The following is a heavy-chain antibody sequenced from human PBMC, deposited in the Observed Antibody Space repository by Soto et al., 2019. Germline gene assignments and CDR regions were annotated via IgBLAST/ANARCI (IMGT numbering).Heavy chain of an antibody. CDR1: GFTFSSYA. CDR3: ARGYCSRPSCSHFDC. V-gene: IGHV3-30-3*01. J-gene: IGHJ4*02. D-gene: IGHD2-2*01. CDR2: MSYDGSNK. Sequence: GGSLRLSCAASGFTFSSYAVHWVRQSPGKGLEWVAVMSYDGSNKYYADSVKGRFTISSDNSKNTLYLQMNSLGTEDTAVYYCARGYCSRPSCSHFDCWGQGTLVTVSS.